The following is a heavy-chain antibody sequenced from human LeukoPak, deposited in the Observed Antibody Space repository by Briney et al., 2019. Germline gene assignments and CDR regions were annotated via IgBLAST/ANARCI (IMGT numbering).Heavy chain of an antibody. V-gene: IGHV1-2*02. CDR3: ARTIAAAVNWFDP. Sequence: ASVKVSCKASGYTFTGYYMHWVRQAPGQGLEWMGWINPNSGGTNYAQKFQGRVTMTRDTSISTAYMELSRRRSDDTAVYYCARTIAAAVNWFDPWGQGTLVTVSS. D-gene: IGHD6-13*01. CDR2: INPNSGGT. CDR1: GYTFTGYY. J-gene: IGHJ5*02.